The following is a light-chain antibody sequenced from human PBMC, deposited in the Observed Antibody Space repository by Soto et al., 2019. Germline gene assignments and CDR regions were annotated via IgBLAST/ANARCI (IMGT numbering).Light chain of an antibody. CDR1: TSNIGENS. CDR3: AAWDGSLNGHV. CDR2: VTN. V-gene: IGLV1-44*01. Sequence: QSVLTQPPSVSGTPGQGVTISCSGSTSNIGENSVGWFQQLPGTAPKVVIYVTNKRPSGVPDRFSGSKSSTSAYLAISGLQSEDEADYYCAAWDGSLNGHVFGTGTKVTVL. J-gene: IGLJ1*01.